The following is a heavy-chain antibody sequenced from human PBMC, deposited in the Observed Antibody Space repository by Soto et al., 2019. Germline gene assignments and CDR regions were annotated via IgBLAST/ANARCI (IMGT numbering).Heavy chain of an antibody. CDR3: ARGRKIVAKRRGLDNYYYMDV. J-gene: IGHJ6*03. D-gene: IGHD5-12*01. Sequence: SETLSLTCTVSGGSISNGSYYWAWIRQSPGKGLEWIGYIYYSGSTYYNPSLKSRVTISVDTSKNQFSLKLSSVTAADTAVYYCARGRKIVAKRRGLDNYYYMDVWGKGTTVTVSS. CDR1: GGSISNGSYY. CDR2: IYYSGST. V-gene: IGHV4-31*03.